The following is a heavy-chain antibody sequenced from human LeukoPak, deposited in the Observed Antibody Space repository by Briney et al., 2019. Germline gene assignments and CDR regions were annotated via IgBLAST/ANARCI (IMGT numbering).Heavy chain of an antibody. CDR1: GYTFTSYD. CDR2: IIPIFGTA. Sequence: GASVKVSCKASGYTFTSYDINWVRQATGQGLEWMGGIIPIFGTANYAQKFQGRVTITADESTSTAYMELSSLRSEDTAVYYCARDRLYSSSWLDYWGQGTLVTVSS. CDR3: ARDRLYSSSWLDY. J-gene: IGHJ4*02. V-gene: IGHV1-69*13. D-gene: IGHD6-13*01.